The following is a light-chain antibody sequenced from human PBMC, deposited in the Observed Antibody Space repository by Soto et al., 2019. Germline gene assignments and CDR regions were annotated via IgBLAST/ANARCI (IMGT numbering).Light chain of an antibody. J-gene: IGLJ2*01. V-gene: IGLV4-69*01. CDR3: QTWGTGTVV. Sequence: QSVLTQSPSASASLGVSVKLTCTLSSGHSTYAIAWHQQQPDRGPRYLMTLNSDGSHTKADGIPYRFSGSSSGAARYLTITSLQSEDEADYYCQTWGTGTVVFGGGTKLTVL. CDR1: SGHSTYA. CDR2: LNSDGSH.